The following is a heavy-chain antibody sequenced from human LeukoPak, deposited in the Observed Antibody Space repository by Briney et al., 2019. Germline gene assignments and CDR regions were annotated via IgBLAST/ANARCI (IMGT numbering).Heavy chain of an antibody. Sequence: GGSLTLSCAPSGFTFSNAWMSWVRQAPGEGLEWVGFIRSKAYGGTTEYAASVKGRFTISRDDSKSIAYLQMNSLKTEDTAVYYCTRVGAARSFDYWGQGTLVTVSS. J-gene: IGHJ4*02. CDR1: GFTFSNAW. CDR3: TRVGAARSFDY. D-gene: IGHD6-6*01. V-gene: IGHV3-49*04. CDR2: IRSKAYGGTT.